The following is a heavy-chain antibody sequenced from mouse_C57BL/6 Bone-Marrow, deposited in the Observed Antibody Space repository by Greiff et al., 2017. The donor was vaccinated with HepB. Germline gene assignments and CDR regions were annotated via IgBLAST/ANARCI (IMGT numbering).Heavy chain of an antibody. CDR3: AREGTGNYFDY. D-gene: IGHD4-1*01. V-gene: IGHV1-55*01. CDR1: GYTFTSYW. CDR2: IYPGSGST. J-gene: IGHJ2*01. Sequence: QVHVKQSGAELVKPGASVKMSCKASGYTFTSYWITWVKQRPGQGLEWIGDIYPGSGSTNYNEKFKSKATLTVDTSSSTAYMQLSSLTSEDSAVYYCAREGTGNYFDYWGQGTTLTVSS.